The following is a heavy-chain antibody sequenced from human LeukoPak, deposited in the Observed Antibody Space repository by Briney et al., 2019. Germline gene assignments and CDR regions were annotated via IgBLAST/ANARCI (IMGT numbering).Heavy chain of an antibody. V-gene: IGHV3-53*01. CDR1: GFTVSSNY. J-gene: IGHJ4*02. CDR3: ERDYCSSTSCYAGY. CDR2: IYSGGST. Sequence: GGSLRLSCTTSGFTVSSNYMSWVRQAPGKGREWVSVIYSGGSTYYADSVKGRFTISRDNSKNTLYLQMNSLRAEDTAVYYCERDYCSSTSCYAGYWGQGTLVTVSS. D-gene: IGHD2-2*01.